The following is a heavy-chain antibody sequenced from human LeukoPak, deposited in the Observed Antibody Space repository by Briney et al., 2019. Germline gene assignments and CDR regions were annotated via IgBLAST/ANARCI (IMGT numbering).Heavy chain of an antibody. CDR3: TRDSGTYNWFDP. CDR2: IDKKDKGYATAT. CDR1: GFTFSGSA. D-gene: IGHD1-26*01. V-gene: IGHV3-73*01. J-gene: IGHJ5*02. Sequence: PGGSLKLSCAASGFTFSGSAIHWVRQSSGKGLEWVGQIDKKDKGYATATAYAASVTGRFTISSDDSINTAYLQMKSLRTEDTALYYCTRDSGTYNWFDPWGQGTLDTVSS.